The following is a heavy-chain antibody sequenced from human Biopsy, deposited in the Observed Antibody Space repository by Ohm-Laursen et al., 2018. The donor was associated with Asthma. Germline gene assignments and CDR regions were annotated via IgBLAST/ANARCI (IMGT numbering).Heavy chain of an antibody. J-gene: IGHJ6*02. CDR1: GFTFSSYC. Sequence: SLRLSCSASGFTFSSYCMSWVRQAPGKGLEWVANIKKDGSEKYYVDSVKGRFTISRDNAKNSLYLHMNSLRAEDTAVYYCARGGYCTSPTCPWGRYATDVWGQGTTVTVS. CDR2: IKKDGSEK. D-gene: IGHD2-2*01. V-gene: IGHV3-7*01. CDR3: ARGGYCTSPTCPWGRYATDV.